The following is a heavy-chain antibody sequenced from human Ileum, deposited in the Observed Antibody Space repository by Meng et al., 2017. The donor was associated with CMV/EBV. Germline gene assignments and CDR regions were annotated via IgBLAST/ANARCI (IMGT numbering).Heavy chain of an antibody. Sequence: SLKISCVASGFTFDDFGMHWVRQAPGKGLEWVSGISWNSGAIGYADSVKGRFTISRDNSKNTLYLQMNSLRAEDTAVYYCARDIGGDQLLEAVFPYGMDVWGQGTTVTVSS. CDR1: GFTFDDFG. D-gene: IGHD2-2*01. CDR3: ARDIGGDQLLEAVFPYGMDV. CDR2: ISWNSGAI. J-gene: IGHJ6*02. V-gene: IGHV3-9*01.